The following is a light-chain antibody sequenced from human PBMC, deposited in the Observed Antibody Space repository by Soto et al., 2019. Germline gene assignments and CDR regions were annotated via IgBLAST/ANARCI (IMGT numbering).Light chain of an antibody. CDR1: NSDIGIYDF. V-gene: IGLV2-14*01. CDR3: QSYDTRLSGSV. J-gene: IGLJ3*02. Sequence: QSVLTQPASVSGTPGQSITISCTGSNSDIGIYDFVSWYQHHPGKAPKLIVSEVSHRPSGVSNRFSGSKSGNTASLTISGLQSEDEADYHCQSYDTRLSGSVFGGGTKLTVL. CDR2: EVS.